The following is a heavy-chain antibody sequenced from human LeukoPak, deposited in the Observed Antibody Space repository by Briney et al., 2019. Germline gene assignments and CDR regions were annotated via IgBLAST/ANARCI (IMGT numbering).Heavy chain of an antibody. CDR3: ARPLMTTVTSGTAFDI. V-gene: IGHV1-69*06. Sequence: EASVKVSCKASGYTFTSYGISWVRQAPGQGLEWMGGIIPIFGTANYAQKFQGRVTITADKSTSTAYMELSSLRSEDTAVYYCARPLMTTVTSGTAFDIWGQGTMVTVSS. J-gene: IGHJ3*02. CDR1: GYTFTSYG. CDR2: IIPIFGTA. D-gene: IGHD4-17*01.